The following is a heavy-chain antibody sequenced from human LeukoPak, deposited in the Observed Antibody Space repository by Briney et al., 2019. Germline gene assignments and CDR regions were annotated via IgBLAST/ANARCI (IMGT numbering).Heavy chain of an antibody. J-gene: IGHJ4*02. V-gene: IGHV3-30*18. CDR3: AKEVCSGANCYSYFFDY. CDR1: GFTFTTYG. CDR2: ISYDGTNK. D-gene: IGHD2-15*01. Sequence: GGSLRLSCAASGFTFTTYGMHWVRLTPGKGLEWVAVISYDGTNKYYADSVRGRFTISRDNTKNTLYLQMNILRPEGTAVYYCAKEVCSGANCYSYFFDYWGQGTLVTVSS.